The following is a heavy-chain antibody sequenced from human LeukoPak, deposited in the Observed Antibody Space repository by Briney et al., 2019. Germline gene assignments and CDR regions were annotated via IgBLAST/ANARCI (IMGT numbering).Heavy chain of an antibody. CDR2: IRAYNGNT. Sequence: ASVKVSCKASGYTFTSYGISWVRQAPGQVLEWMGWIRAYNGNTNYAQKLQGRVTMTTDTSTSTAYMELRSLRSDDTAVYYCARGLDYDYVWGSYRLDYWGQGTLVTVSS. CDR3: ARGLDYDYVWGSYRLDY. D-gene: IGHD3-16*02. J-gene: IGHJ4*02. CDR1: GYTFTSYG. V-gene: IGHV1-18*01.